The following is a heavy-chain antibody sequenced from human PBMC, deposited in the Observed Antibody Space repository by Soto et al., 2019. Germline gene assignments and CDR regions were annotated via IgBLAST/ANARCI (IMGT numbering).Heavy chain of an antibody. CDR1: GFTFSSYG. CDR3: ARDVAAAGKLEEYYFDY. CDR2: IWYDGSNK. D-gene: IGHD6-13*01. V-gene: IGHV3-33*01. Sequence: GGSLRLSCAASGFTFSSYGMHWVRQAPGKGLEWVAVIWYDGSNKYYADSVKGRFTISRDNSKNTLYLQMNSLRAEDTAVYYCARDVAAAGKLEEYYFDYWGQGTLVTVSS. J-gene: IGHJ4*02.